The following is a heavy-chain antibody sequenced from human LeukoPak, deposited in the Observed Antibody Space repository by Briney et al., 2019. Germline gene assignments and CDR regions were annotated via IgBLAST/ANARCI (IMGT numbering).Heavy chain of an antibody. V-gene: IGHV3-21*06. Sequence: GGSLRLSCTASGLTFSTSGFNWVRQAPGKGLEWVASIGPTGSDRYHADSIKGRFTISRDNANNFLYLQMNSLRAEDTAVYYCATETNGRHFDYWGQGTLLTVSS. J-gene: IGHJ4*02. CDR3: ATETNGRHFDY. CDR1: GLTFSTSG. D-gene: IGHD1-14*01. CDR2: IGPTGSDR.